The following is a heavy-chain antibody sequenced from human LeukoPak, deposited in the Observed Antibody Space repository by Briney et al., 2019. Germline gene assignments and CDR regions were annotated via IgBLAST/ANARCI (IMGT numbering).Heavy chain of an antibody. CDR2: IYYSGST. CDR3: ATLRGASSAVFDS. CDR1: GGSISSGDYY. Sequence: PSETLSLTCTVSGGSISSGDYYWSWIRQPPGKGLEWIGYIYYSGSTYYNPSLKSRVTISVDTSKNQFSLKLSSVTAADTALYYCATLRGASSAVFDSWGQGTLVTVSS. J-gene: IGHJ4*02. V-gene: IGHV4-30-4*01. D-gene: IGHD3-22*01.